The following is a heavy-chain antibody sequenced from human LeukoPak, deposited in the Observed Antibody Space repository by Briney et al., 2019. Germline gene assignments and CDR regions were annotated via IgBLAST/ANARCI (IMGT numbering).Heavy chain of an antibody. CDR2: INPNSGGT. V-gene: IGHV1-2*02. CDR1: GYTFTDSY. Sequence: ASVKVSCKASGYTFTDSYMHWVRQAPGQGLEWMGWINPNSGGTNSAQKFQGRVTMTRDTSISTAYMELSRLRSDDTAVYYCARDLSPPESGSLDYWGQGTLVTVSS. CDR3: ARDLSPPESGSLDY. D-gene: IGHD1-26*01. J-gene: IGHJ4*02.